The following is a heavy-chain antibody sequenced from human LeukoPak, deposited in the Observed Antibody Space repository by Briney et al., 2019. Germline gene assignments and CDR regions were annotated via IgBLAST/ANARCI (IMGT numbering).Heavy chain of an antibody. Sequence: GGSLRLSCAASGFTVSSNYMSWVRQAPGKGLGWVSVIYSGGSTYYADSVKGRFTISRDNSKNTLYLQMNSLRAEDTAVYYCARDSGAADSFDPWGQGNLVNVPS. CDR3: ARDSGAADSFDP. D-gene: IGHD3-10*01. V-gene: IGHV3-66*01. J-gene: IGHJ5*02. CDR2: IYSGGST. CDR1: GFTVSSNY.